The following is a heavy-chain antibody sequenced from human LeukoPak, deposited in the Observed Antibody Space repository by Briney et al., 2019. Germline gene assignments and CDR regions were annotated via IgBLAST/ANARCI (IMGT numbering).Heavy chain of an antibody. V-gene: IGHV3-7*01. CDR3: ATYTNWVAVDV. D-gene: IGHD7-27*01. Sequence: SGGSLRLSCVASGFTFSDSGMSWVRQAPGKGLEWVADIKKDGGEKDCVDSVKGRFTISRDNAKNSLYLHMDSLRAEDTAVYYCATYTNWVAVDVWGQGTTVSVSS. CDR1: GFTFSDSG. CDR2: IKKDGGEK. J-gene: IGHJ6*02.